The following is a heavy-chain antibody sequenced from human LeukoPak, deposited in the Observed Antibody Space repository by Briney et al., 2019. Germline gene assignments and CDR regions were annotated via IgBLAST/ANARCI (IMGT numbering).Heavy chain of an antibody. J-gene: IGHJ6*03. CDR2: IIPIFGTA. D-gene: IGHD2-2*01. V-gene: IGHV1-69*05. Sequence: SVKVSCKASGGTFSSYAISWVRQAPGQGLEWMGGIIPIFGTANYAQKFQGRVTITTDESTSTAYMELSSLRSEDTAVYYCARVASYCSSTSCYSEAHYYYYYMDVWGKGTTVTVSS. CDR3: ARVASYCSSTSCYSEAHYYYYYMDV. CDR1: GGTFSSYA.